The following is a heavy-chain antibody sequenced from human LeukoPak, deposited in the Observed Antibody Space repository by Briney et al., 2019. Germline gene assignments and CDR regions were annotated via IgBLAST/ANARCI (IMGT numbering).Heavy chain of an antibody. J-gene: IGHJ4*02. CDR1: GFTFTNYA. CDR3: AKGEYHQDGIGENRFDN. D-gene: IGHD5-24*01. CDR2: ISGSRGST. V-gene: IGHV3-23*01. Sequence: PGGSLRLSCAASGFTFTNYAMSWVRQAPGKGLEWVSPISGSRGSTYYADSVKGRFTISRDNSKNTLYLQMSSLRPEDTAVYYCAKGEYHQDGIGENRFDNWGQGALVTVSS.